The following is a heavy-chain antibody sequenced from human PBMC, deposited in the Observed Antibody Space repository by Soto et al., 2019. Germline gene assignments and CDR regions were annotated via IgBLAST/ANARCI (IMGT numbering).Heavy chain of an antibody. CDR1: GGTFSSYA. CDR2: IIRIFGTP. J-gene: IGHJ6*02. D-gene: IGHD1-1*01. V-gene: IGHV1-69*12. CDR3: ARQGRNEYYFYGMDV. Sequence: QVQLVQSGAEVKKPGSSVKVSCKASGGTFSSYAINWVRQAPGQGLEWMGGIIRIFGTPDYAQRLQGRVTITADESTSTAYMELSRLRSEDTAVYYCARQGRNEYYFYGMDVWGQGTTVTVSS.